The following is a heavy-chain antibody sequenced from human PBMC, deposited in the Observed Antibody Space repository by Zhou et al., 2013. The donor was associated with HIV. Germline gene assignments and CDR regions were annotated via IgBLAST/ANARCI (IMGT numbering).Heavy chain of an antibody. CDR2: VIPVFGTV. D-gene: IGHD6-6*01. V-gene: IGHV1-69*15. CDR3: ARDALAARSPYYYYYYYMDV. J-gene: IGHJ6*03. CDR1: GVLFSNYA. Sequence: QVQLTQSGAEVKKPGSSVRVSCKASGVLFSNYAINWVRQAPGQGLEWMGTVIPVFGTVSYAQRFQGRVTITADDSTGTANMELSSLTSEDTAVYYCARDALAARSPYYYYYYYMDVWGKGTTVTVSS.